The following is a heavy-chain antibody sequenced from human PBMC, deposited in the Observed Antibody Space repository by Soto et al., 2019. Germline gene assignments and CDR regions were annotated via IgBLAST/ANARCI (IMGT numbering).Heavy chain of an antibody. CDR3: ARNRDPSSKTHGMDV. Sequence: GGSLRLSCTPSGLSFSTHSMNWVRQAPGKGLEWVSSISSSSYYIYYADSVKGRFTISRDNAKNTLFLQMNSLRADDTAVYYCARNRDPSSKTHGMDVWGQGTTVTVSS. CDR2: ISSSSYYI. J-gene: IGHJ6*02. CDR1: GLSFSTHS. V-gene: IGHV3-21*06.